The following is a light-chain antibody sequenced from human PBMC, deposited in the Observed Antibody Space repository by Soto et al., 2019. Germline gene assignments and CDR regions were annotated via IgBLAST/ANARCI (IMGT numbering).Light chain of an antibody. CDR1: QSVSSN. CDR2: GAS. Sequence: EIVMTHSPATLSVSPLEIATLSCRASQSVSSNLAWYQQKPGQAPRLLIYGASTRATGIPARFSGSGSGTEFTLTISSLQSEDFAVYYCQQYNNWPPITFGRGTRLEIK. CDR3: QQYNNWPPIT. J-gene: IGKJ5*01. V-gene: IGKV3-15*01.